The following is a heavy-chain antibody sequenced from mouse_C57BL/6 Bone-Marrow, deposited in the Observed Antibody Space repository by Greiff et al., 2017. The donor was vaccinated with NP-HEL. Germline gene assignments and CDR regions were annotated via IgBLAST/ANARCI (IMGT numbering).Heavy chain of an antibody. CDR2: IDPSDSYT. CDR1: GYTFTSYW. V-gene: IGHV1-59*01. Sequence: QVQLQQPGAELVRPGTSVKLSCKASGYTFTSYWMHWVKQRPGQGLEWIGVIDPSDSYTNYNQKFKGKATLTVDTSSSTAYMQLSSLTSEDSAVYYCARVSTMVKCVAYWDRGTLITVTA. J-gene: IGHJ3*01. CDR3: ARVSTMVKCVAY. D-gene: IGHD2-2*01.